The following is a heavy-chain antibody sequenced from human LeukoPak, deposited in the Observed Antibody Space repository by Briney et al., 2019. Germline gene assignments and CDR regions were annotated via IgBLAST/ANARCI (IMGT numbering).Heavy chain of an antibody. CDR1: GYTCTSYG. V-gene: IGHV1-18*04. J-gene: IGHJ6*04. D-gene: IGHD3-10*01. Sequence: ASVKVSCKASGYTCTSYGISWVRQATGQGLEWMGWISAYNGNTNYAQKLQGRVTMTTDTSTSTAYMELRSLRSDDTAVYYCARPMVRSLYYYGMDVWGKGTTVTVSS. CDR2: ISAYNGNT. CDR3: ARPMVRSLYYYGMDV.